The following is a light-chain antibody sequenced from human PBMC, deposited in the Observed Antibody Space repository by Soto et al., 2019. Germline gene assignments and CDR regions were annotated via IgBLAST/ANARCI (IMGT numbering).Light chain of an antibody. Sequence: EIVLTQSPATLSLSPVERATLSCMASQSVSSYLAWYQQKPGQAPRLLIYDASNRATGTPARFSGSGSGTDFTLTISSLEPEDFAVYYCQQRSNWPWTFGQGTKVDIK. V-gene: IGKV3-11*01. J-gene: IGKJ1*01. CDR3: QQRSNWPWT. CDR2: DAS. CDR1: QSVSSY.